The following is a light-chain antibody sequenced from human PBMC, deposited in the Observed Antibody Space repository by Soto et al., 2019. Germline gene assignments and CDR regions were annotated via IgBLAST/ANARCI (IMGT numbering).Light chain of an antibody. CDR1: SGDVGAYDF. CDR3: SSFTGGSTSYV. V-gene: IGLV2-14*01. Sequence: QSALTQPASVSGSPGQSIAISCTGTSGDVGAYDFVSWHQQHPGKAPKLMIYDVSRRPSGVSDRFSGSKSGNTASLIISGLQAEDEADYYCSSFTGGSTSYVFGTGTKGTVL. CDR2: DVS. J-gene: IGLJ1*01.